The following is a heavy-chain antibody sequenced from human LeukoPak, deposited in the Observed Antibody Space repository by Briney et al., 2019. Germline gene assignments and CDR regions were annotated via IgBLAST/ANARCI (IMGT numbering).Heavy chain of an antibody. D-gene: IGHD1-26*01. Sequence: PGRSLRLSCAASGFTFSSYGMHWVRQAPGKGLEWVAVIWYDGSNKYYVDSVKGRFTISRDNPKNTLYLQMNSLRAEDTAMYYCARSLGGSTDWFDPWGQGTLVTVSS. CDR3: ARSLGGSTDWFDP. CDR2: IWYDGSNK. V-gene: IGHV3-33*01. J-gene: IGHJ5*02. CDR1: GFTFSSYG.